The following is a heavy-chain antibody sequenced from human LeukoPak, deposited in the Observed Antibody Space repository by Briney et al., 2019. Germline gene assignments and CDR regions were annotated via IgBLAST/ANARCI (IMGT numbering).Heavy chain of an antibody. Sequence: ASVKVSCKASGYTFTSYYMHWVRQAPGQGLEWMGIINPSGGSTSYAQKFQGRVTMTRDTPTSTVYMELSSLRSEDTAVYYCARDRDLSSSWYYHYYYGMDVWGQGTTVTVSS. CDR2: INPSGGST. CDR3: ARDRDLSSSWYYHYYYGMDV. J-gene: IGHJ6*02. D-gene: IGHD6-13*01. CDR1: GYTFTSYY. V-gene: IGHV1-46*01.